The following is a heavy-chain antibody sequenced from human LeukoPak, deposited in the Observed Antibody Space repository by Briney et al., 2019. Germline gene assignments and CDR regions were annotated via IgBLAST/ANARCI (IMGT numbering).Heavy chain of an antibody. Sequence: ASVKLSCKASGYTFTNYAMKWVRQAPGQGLEGMGWINTNTENPTYAQGFTGRFVFSLDTPVSTAYLQISSLKAEDTAVYYCARSYSGSYLLDYWGQGTLVTVSS. CDR3: ARSYSGSYLLDY. D-gene: IGHD1-26*01. CDR1: GYTFTNYA. CDR2: INTNTENP. V-gene: IGHV7-4-1*02. J-gene: IGHJ4*02.